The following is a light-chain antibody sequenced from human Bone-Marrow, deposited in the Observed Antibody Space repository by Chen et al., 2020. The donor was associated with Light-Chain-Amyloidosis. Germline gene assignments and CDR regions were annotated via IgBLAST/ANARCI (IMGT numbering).Light chain of an antibody. Sequence: SYELTQPPSVAVSPGTTARITCSGDDLPTKYAYWYQQKPGKAPVLVIHRDTERPSGISERFSGSSSGTTATLTISGVQAEDEADYHCQSADSSGTYDVIFGGGTKLTVL. CDR1: DLPTKY. J-gene: IGLJ2*01. V-gene: IGLV3-25*03. CDR2: RDT. CDR3: QSADSSGTYDVI.